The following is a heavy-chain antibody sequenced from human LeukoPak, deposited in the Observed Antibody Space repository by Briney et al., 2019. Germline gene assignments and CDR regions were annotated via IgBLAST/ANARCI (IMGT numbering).Heavy chain of an antibody. CDR1: GYSFTSYW. CDR2: IYPGDSDT. V-gene: IGHV5-51*01. D-gene: IGHD5-12*01. J-gene: IGHJ4*02. Sequence: GESLQISCKGSGYSFTSYWIGWVRQMPGKGLEWMGIIYPGDSDTRYSPSFQGQVTISADKSISTAYLQWSSLKASDTAMYYCARQPRYSGYEFYFDYWGQGTLVTVSS. CDR3: ARQPRYSGYEFYFDY.